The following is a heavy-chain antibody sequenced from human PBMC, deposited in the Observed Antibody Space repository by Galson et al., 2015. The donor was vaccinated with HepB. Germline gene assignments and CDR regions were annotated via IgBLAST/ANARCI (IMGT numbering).Heavy chain of an antibody. CDR3: AKVFPEKTDGWYRQALYYFDS. Sequence: SLRLSCAASGFPFSYYAMTWVRQAPGKGLEWVSAITPSGDNTYSADSLKGRFTISRDNSKNTVFLQMNSLRADDTAIYFCAKVFPEKTDGWYRQALYYFDSWGHGTRVTGSS. CDR1: GFPFSYYA. J-gene: IGHJ4*01. V-gene: IGHV3-23*01. CDR2: ITPSGDNT. D-gene: IGHD6-19*01.